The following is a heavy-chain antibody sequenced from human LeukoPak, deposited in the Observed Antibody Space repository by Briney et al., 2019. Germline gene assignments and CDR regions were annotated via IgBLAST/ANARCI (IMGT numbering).Heavy chain of an antibody. CDR1: GGSISSSSYY. CDR3: ASYGYYYDSSGYDAFDI. J-gene: IGHJ3*02. Sequence: PSETLSLTCTVSGGSISSSSYYWGWIRQPPGKGLEWIGSIYHSGSTNYNASLKSRVTISVDKSKNQFSLKLSSVTAADTAVYYCASYGYYYDSSGYDAFDIWGQGTMVTVSS. CDR2: IYHSGST. D-gene: IGHD3-22*01. V-gene: IGHV4-39*07.